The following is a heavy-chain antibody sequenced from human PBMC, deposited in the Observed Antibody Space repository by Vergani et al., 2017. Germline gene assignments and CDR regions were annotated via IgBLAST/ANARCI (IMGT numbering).Heavy chain of an antibody. D-gene: IGHD6-25*01. CDR2: IYKSGSS. J-gene: IGHJ6*03. CDR1: GGSISDYY. Sequence: QVQLQESGPGLVKSSETLSLTCTVSGGSISDYYWNWLRQPPGEGLEWIGYIYKSGSSTYNPSLKGRVTISADTSKNQFSLKLRSVTAADTAVYYCARVDTQVPATSHFYYMDVWGKGTTVVVSS. V-gene: IGHV4-4*08. CDR3: ARVDTQVPATSHFYYMDV.